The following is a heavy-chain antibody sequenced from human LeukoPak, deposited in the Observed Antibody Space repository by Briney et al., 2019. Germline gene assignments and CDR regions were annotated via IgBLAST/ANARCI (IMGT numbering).Heavy chain of an antibody. D-gene: IGHD3-3*01. J-gene: IGHJ4*02. Sequence: PGGSLRLSCAASGFTFSSYAMSWVRQAPGKGLEWVSAISGSGGSTYYADSVKGRFTISRDNSKNTLYLQMNSLRAEDTAVYYCAKGHKAVFGVVRGTSDYWGQGTLVTVSS. V-gene: IGHV3-23*01. CDR3: AKGHKAVFGVVRGTSDY. CDR2: ISGSGGST. CDR1: GFTFSSYA.